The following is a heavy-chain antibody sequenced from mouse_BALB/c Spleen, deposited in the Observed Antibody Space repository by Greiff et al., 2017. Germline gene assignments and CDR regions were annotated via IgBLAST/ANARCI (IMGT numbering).Heavy chain of an antibody. CDR1: GFTFSSYY. CDR3: ARRGYSYDFDY. Sequence: EVKVVESGGGLVKLGGSLKLSCAASGFTFSSYYMSWVRQTPEKRLELVAAINSNGGSTYYPDTVKGRFTISRDNAKNTLYLQMSSLKSEDTALYYCARRGYSYDFDYWGQGTTLTVSS. J-gene: IGHJ2*01. V-gene: IGHV5-6-2*01. D-gene: IGHD2-14*01. CDR2: INSNGGST.